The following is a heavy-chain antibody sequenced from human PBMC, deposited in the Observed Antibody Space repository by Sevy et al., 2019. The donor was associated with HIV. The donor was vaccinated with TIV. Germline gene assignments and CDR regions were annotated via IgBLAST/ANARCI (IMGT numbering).Heavy chain of an antibody. CDR3: AGENAWGRGYS. J-gene: IGHJ4*02. V-gene: IGHV4-59*08. CDR2: IYYNGTI. Sequence: SETLSLTCTVSGGSITSLYWNWVRQPPGKGLEWVANIYYNGTINYNPSLMSRGTLSLDTSNNQFSLRLSSVTAADTAMYYCAGENAWGRGYSWGQGTLVTVSS. CDR1: GGSITSLY. D-gene: IGHD1-26*01.